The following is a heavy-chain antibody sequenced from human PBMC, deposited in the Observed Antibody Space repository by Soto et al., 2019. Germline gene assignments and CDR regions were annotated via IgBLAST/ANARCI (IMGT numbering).Heavy chain of an antibody. Sequence: GGSLRLSCEASGFTFSRGSMNWVLQVPGKGLEWVASISSGSSDTWYADSVKGRFIISRDNAQNSLFLQMNTLRPEDTAMYYCARVAYWGPGTQVTVSS. J-gene: IGHJ4*02. V-gene: IGHV3-21*01. CDR2: ISSGSSDT. CDR3: ARVAY. CDR1: GFTFSRGS.